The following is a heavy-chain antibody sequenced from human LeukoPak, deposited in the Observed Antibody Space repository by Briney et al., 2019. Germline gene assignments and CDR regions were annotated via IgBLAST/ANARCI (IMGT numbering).Heavy chain of an antibody. CDR1: GFTFSSYE. D-gene: IGHD2-2*01. CDR3: AADPDCSSTSCEIGGGHY. CDR2: ISSSGSTI. J-gene: IGHJ4*02. Sequence: GGSLRLSCAASGFTFSSYEMNWVRQAPGKGLEWVSYISSSGSTIYYADSVKGRFTISRDNAKNSLYLQMNSLRSEDTAVYYCAADPDCSSTSCEIGGGHYWGQGTLVTVSS. V-gene: IGHV3-48*03.